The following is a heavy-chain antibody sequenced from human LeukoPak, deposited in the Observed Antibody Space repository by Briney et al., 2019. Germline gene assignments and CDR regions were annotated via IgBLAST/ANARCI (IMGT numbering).Heavy chain of an antibody. CDR1: GYRFTSYW. V-gene: IGHV5-51*01. J-gene: IGHJ6*03. D-gene: IGHD6-19*01. CDR3: ARSYSSVRYYMDV. CDR2: IYPGDSDT. Sequence: GESLKISGKGSGYRFTSYWIGWVRQIPGKGLEWMGIIYPGDSDTRYSPSFQGQVTISADNSISTAYLQWSSLKASDTAMYYCARSYSSVRYYMDVWGKGTTVTISS.